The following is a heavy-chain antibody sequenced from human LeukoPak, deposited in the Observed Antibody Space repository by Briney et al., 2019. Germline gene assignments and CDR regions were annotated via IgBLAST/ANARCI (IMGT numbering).Heavy chain of an antibody. Sequence: ASVKVSCKASGYTFTSYGISWVRQAPGQGLEGMGWISPYKGNTNYVQKLQGRVTITTDTSTSTAYMEMRSLRSDDTAVYYCARDRRYFDWLLKTYYYYGMDVWGKGTTVTVSS. V-gene: IGHV1-18*04. CDR1: GYTFTSYG. D-gene: IGHD3-9*01. J-gene: IGHJ6*04. CDR2: ISPYKGNT. CDR3: ARDRRYFDWLLKTYYYYGMDV.